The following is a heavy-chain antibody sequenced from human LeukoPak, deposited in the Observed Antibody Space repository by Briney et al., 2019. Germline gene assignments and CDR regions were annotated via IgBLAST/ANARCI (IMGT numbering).Heavy chain of an antibody. Sequence: PSETLSLTCTVSGDSIRSHYWSWIRQPPGKGLEWIGYIYYSGTTNYNPSLKSRVTILGDTSKNQISLKVNSVTAADTAVYYCAKDGVRGWNYMDVWGKGTTVTVSS. CDR3: AKDGVRGWNYMDV. CDR1: GDSIRSHY. J-gene: IGHJ6*03. CDR2: IYYSGTT. D-gene: IGHD3-10*01. V-gene: IGHV4-59*11.